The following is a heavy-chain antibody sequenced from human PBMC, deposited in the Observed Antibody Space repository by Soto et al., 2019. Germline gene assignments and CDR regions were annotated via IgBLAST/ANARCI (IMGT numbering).Heavy chain of an antibody. CDR2: IHGDGGKI. D-gene: IGHD5-18*01. Sequence: TGGSLRLSCAASGFMFSAYWMSWVRQAPGKGLEWVASIHGDGGKIYYVDSVKGRFTISRDNAKRSLYLQMNSLRAEDTAVYYCARDFYGGYTYGPGDYWGQGALVTVSS. V-gene: IGHV3-7*01. CDR3: ARDFYGGYTYGPGDY. CDR1: GFMFSAYW. J-gene: IGHJ4*02.